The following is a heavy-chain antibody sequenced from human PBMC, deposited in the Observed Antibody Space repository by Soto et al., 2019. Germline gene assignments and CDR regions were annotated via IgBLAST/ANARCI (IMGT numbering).Heavy chain of an antibody. J-gene: IGHJ3*02. D-gene: IGHD5-18*01. Sequence: EVQLVESGGALVQPGRSLRLSCAASGFILDDYALHWFRQAPGKGLGWVSGISWNGGREGYADSVKGRFTVSRDNAKSSLYLQMNNLRGEDTALYYCAKDSGGGYTYGPGPVGRAFDMWGHGTMVTVSS. CDR3: AKDSGGGYTYGPGPVGRAFDM. V-gene: IGHV3-9*01. CDR1: GFILDDYA. CDR2: ISWNGGRE.